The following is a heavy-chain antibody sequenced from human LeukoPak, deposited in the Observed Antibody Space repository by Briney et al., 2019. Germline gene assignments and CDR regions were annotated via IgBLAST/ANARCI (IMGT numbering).Heavy chain of an antibody. Sequence: SETLSLTCTVSGGSTNTGGYFWSWIRQPPGKGLEWIGYVFRTGRTSYNPSLDSRVTISLDRSRNQFSLRLTSVTAADSAVYYCARHQNEKTVGATTQEAFDIWGQGTMVTVSS. D-gene: IGHD1-26*01. V-gene: IGHV4-30-2*01. CDR1: GGSTNTGGYF. CDR2: VFRTGRT. CDR3: ARHQNEKTVGATTQEAFDI. J-gene: IGHJ3*02.